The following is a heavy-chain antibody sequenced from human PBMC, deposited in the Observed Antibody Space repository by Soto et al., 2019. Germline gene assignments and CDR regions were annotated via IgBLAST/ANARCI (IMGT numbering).Heavy chain of an antibody. CDR3: AREYYYDSSGYHYPFDY. CDR2: INHSGST. Sequence: AETLSLTCAVYGGSFSSYYLRWIRQPPGKGLEWMGEINHSGSTNYNPSLKSRVTISVDTSKNQSSLKLSSVTAAETAVYYCAREYYYDSSGYHYPFDYWGQGTLVTVSS. J-gene: IGHJ4*02. CDR1: GGSFSSYY. D-gene: IGHD3-22*01. V-gene: IGHV4-34*01.